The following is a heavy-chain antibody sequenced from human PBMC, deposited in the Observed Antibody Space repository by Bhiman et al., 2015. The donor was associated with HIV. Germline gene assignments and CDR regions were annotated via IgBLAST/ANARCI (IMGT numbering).Heavy chain of an antibody. CDR2: IKSEPDGGRT. CDR3: SKERLWFEAGGGGMDV. V-gene: IGHV3-15*05. Sequence: EVQLVESGGGLVKPGGSLRLSCAASGFSFSYAWFSWVRQAPGKGLEWVGRIKSEPDGGRTDYAAPVKGRFTISRDNAKNSLYLQMNSLRPEDTAVYYCSKERLWFEAGGGGMDVWGQGTTVIVSS. J-gene: IGHJ6*02. D-gene: IGHD3-10*01. CDR1: GFSFSYAW.